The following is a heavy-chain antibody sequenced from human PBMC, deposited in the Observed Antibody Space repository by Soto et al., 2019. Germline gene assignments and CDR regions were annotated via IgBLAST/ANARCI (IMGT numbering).Heavy chain of an antibody. Sequence: QVQLVQSGAEVKKPGASVKVSCKASGYTFNSYGVSWVRQAPGQGLEWMGWISVYSGNRNYAQRFQGRVTLTTDTATITAYMALRSLRSDDTAVYYCARSDEMATTGSYFDYWGQGTLVTVSS. CDR1: GYTFNSYG. CDR3: ARSDEMATTGSYFDY. J-gene: IGHJ4*02. V-gene: IGHV1-18*04. CDR2: ISVYSGNR. D-gene: IGHD1-1*01.